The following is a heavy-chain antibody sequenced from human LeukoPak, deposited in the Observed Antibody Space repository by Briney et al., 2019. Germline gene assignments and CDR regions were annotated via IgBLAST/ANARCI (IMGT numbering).Heavy chain of an antibody. J-gene: IGHJ2*01. CDR2: ISSSSSYI. CDR1: GFTFSSYS. CDR3: ARGQNTYYYGSGSYSFYFDL. D-gene: IGHD3-10*01. Sequence: PGGSLRLSCAASGFTFSSYSMNWVRQAPGKGLEWVSSISSSSSYIYYADSVKGRFTISRDNAKNSLYLQMNSLRAEDTAVYYCARGQNTYYYGSGSYSFYFDLWGRGTLVTVSS. V-gene: IGHV3-21*01.